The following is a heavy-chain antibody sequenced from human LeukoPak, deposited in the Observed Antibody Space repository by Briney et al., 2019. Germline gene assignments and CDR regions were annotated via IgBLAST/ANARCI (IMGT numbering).Heavy chain of an antibody. J-gene: IGHJ6*03. CDR2: INPNSGGT. Sequence: ASVKVSCKASGYTFTGYYMHWVRQAPGQGLEWMGWINPNSGGTNYAQKFQGRVTMTRDTSISTAYMELSRLRSDDTAVYYCARGEATTEYYFYYMDVWGKGTTVTVSS. CDR1: GYTFTGYY. CDR3: ARGEATTEYYFYYMDV. D-gene: IGHD5-12*01. V-gene: IGHV1-2*02.